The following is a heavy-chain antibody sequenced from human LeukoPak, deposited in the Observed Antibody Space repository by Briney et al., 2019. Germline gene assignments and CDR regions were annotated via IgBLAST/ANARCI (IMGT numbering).Heavy chain of an antibody. CDR2: IYDSGAT. D-gene: IGHD4-17*01. CDR3: AREDPQTTVPEGLDV. Sequence: SETLSLTCAVSGGSIGSYYWSWLRQPPGRGLEWIGYIYDSGATTYNPSLKSRVTISVDTSKNQFSLKLTAVTAADTAVYYWAREDPQTTVPEGLDVWGQGTTVTVSS. V-gene: IGHV4-59*01. CDR1: GGSIGSYY. J-gene: IGHJ6*02.